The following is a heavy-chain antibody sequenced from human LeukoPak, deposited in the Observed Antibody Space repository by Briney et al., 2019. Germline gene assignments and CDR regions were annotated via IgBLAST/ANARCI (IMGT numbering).Heavy chain of an antibody. CDR3: AKLISGYYYYGMDV. CDR1: GFTFSSYS. V-gene: IGHV3-21*01. Sequence: GGSLRLPCAASGFTFSSYSMNWVRQAPGKGLEWVSSISSSGTYIYYADSVKGRFTISRDNAKNSLYLQMNSLRAEDTAVYYCAKLISGYYYYGMDVWGQGTTVTVSS. CDR2: ISSSGTYI. J-gene: IGHJ6*02. D-gene: IGHD3-10*01.